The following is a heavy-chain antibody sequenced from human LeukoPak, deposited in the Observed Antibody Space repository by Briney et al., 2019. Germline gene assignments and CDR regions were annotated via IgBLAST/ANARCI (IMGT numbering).Heavy chain of an antibody. CDR1: GFTFSSYA. V-gene: IGHV3-23*01. CDR3: ARGTYDSSGSIDY. D-gene: IGHD3-22*01. J-gene: IGHJ4*02. Sequence: GGSLRLSCAASGFTFSSYAMSWVRQAPGKGLEWVSTISGSGGSTYYADSVKGRFTISRDNSKNTLYLQMNSLRAEDTAVYYCARGTYDSSGSIDYWGQGTLVTVSS. CDR2: ISGSGGST.